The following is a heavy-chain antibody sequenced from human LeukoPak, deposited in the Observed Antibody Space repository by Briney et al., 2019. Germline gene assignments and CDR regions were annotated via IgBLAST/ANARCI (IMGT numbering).Heavy chain of an antibody. V-gene: IGHV1-69*04. J-gene: IGHJ3*02. CDR1: GGTFSSYA. CDR2: IFPILGIA. Sequence: ASVKVSCKASGGTFSSYAISWVRQAPGQGLEWMGRIFPILGIANYAQKFQGRVTITADKSTSTAYMELSSLRSEDTAVYYCARASGITMIVVVNDAFDIWGQGTMVTVSS. D-gene: IGHD3-22*01. CDR3: ARASGITMIVVVNDAFDI.